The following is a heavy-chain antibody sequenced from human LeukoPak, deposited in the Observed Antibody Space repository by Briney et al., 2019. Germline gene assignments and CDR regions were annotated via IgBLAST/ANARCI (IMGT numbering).Heavy chain of an antibody. CDR1: GFTFSSYS. J-gene: IGHJ4*02. V-gene: IGHV3-21*01. D-gene: IGHD2-21*02. CDR3: ARDPVVTGPLDY. Sequence: GGSLRLSCAASGFTFSSYSMNWVRQAPGKGLEWVSSISSSSSYIYYADSVKGRFTISRDNAKNSLYLQMNGLRAEDTAVYYCARDPVVTGPLDYWGQGTLVTVSS. CDR2: ISSSSSYI.